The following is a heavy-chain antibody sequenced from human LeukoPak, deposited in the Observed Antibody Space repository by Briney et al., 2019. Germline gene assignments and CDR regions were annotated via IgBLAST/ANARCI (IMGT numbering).Heavy chain of an antibody. V-gene: IGHV3-43*01. CDR3: AKDVNENRAVAGHFDY. CDR1: GFTFDDYT. J-gene: IGHJ4*02. CDR2: ISWDGGST. Sequence: SGGSLRLPCAASGFTFDDYTMHWVRQAPGKGLNWVSLISWDGGSTYFADSVKGRFTISRDNSKNSLYLQMNSLTTEDTALYYCAKDVNENRAVAGHFDYWGQGTLVTVSS. D-gene: IGHD6-19*01.